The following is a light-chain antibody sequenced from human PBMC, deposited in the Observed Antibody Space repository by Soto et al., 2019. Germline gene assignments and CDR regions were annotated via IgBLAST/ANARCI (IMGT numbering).Light chain of an antibody. CDR1: QSVSSY. J-gene: IGKJ3*01. CDR3: QQRSNWLFT. V-gene: IGKV3-11*01. CDR2: DAS. Sequence: EIVLTQSPATLSLSPGERATLSCRASQSVSSYLAWYQRKPGQAPRLLIYDASNRATGIPARFSGSGSGTDFTLTMSSLEPEDFAVYYCQQRSNWLFTFGPGTKVDIK.